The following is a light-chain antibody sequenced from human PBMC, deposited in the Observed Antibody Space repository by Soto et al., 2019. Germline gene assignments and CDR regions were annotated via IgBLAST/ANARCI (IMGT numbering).Light chain of an antibody. CDR2: DAS. Sequence: IVLTQAPGTLSLSPGERATLSFSASQSIRSHYLAWYQQKPGQAPRLLIYDASSRATGIPDRFSGGGSGTDFTLTISRLEPEDFAVYYCQQFSSYPLTFGGGTKVDIK. J-gene: IGKJ4*01. CDR3: QQFSSYPLT. CDR1: QSIRSHY. V-gene: IGKV3-20*01.